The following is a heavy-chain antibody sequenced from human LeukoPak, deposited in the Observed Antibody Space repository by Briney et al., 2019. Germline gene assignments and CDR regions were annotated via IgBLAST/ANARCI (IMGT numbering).Heavy chain of an antibody. D-gene: IGHD2-2*01. J-gene: IGHJ5*02. CDR3: ARGRRYCSGASCYFWFDP. CDR2: IWGDGGNK. CDR1: GFTFSSYG. Sequence: PGRSLRLSCAASGFTFSSYGMHWVRQAPGKGLEWVAVIWGDGGNKYYADSVKGRFTISRDNSKNTLYLQINSLRDEDTALYYCARGRRYCSGASCYFWFDPWGQGTLVTVSS. V-gene: IGHV3-33*01.